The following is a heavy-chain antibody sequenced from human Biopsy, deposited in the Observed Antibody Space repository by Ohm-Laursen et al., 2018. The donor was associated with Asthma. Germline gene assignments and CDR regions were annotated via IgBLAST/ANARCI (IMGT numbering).Heavy chain of an antibody. V-gene: IGHV3-33*01. CDR3: ARKIAARGGMGV. CDR2: IWYDGRKK. Sequence: SLRLSCTASGITFSTYGMHWVRQAPGRGLEWVSFIWYDGRKKTYADSVKGRFTISRDNSKNTLYLQMNSLRAEDTAVYYCARKIAARGGMGVWGQGTTVTVSS. D-gene: IGHD6-6*01. J-gene: IGHJ6*02. CDR1: GITFSTYG.